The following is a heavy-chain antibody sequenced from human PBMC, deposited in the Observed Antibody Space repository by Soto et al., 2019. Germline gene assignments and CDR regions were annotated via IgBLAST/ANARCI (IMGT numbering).Heavy chain of an antibody. CDR1: GGTFSSYA. V-gene: IGHV1-69*06. CDR3: ARGGYSYARENYYYRMDV. D-gene: IGHD5-18*01. Sequence: SVKVSCKASGGTFSSYAISWVRQAPGQGLEWMGGIIPIFGTANYAQKFQGRVTITADKSTSTAYMELSSLRSEDTAVYYCARGGYSYARENYYYRMDVWGQGTTVTVYS. CDR2: IIPIFGTA. J-gene: IGHJ6*02.